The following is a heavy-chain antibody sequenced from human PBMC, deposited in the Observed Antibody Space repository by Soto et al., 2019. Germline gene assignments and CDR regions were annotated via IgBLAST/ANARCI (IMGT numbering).Heavy chain of an antibody. Sequence: QVQLVESGGXXVQPGRSLRLSCAASGFTFSRYGMHWVRQAPGRGLEXVXVIWYDGSNIYYADSVKGRFTISRDNYKDTLDLQMNSLRAEATAVYYCARDREQWLVGYYFDYWGQGTLVTVSS. CDR3: ARDREQWLVGYYFDY. V-gene: IGHV3-33*01. J-gene: IGHJ4*02. D-gene: IGHD6-19*01. CDR2: IWYDGSNI. CDR1: GFTFSRYG.